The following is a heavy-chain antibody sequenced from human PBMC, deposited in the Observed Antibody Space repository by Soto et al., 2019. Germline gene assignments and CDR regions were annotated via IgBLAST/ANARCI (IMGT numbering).Heavy chain of an antibody. J-gene: IGHJ4*02. CDR2: IYYTGST. V-gene: IGHV4-59*01. D-gene: IGHD3-22*01. CDR3: ARFRYYDNSGQRLLALDY. Sequence: WTWIRQPPGKGLEWIGHIYYTGSTNYNPSLKSRVTISVDTSHNQFSLKLSSVTPADTAVYFCARFRYYDNSGQRLLALDYWGQGTLVTVSS.